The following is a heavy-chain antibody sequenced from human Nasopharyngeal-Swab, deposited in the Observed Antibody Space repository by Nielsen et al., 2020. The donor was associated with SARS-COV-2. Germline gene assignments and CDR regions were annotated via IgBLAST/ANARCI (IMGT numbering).Heavy chain of an antibody. D-gene: IGHD2-15*01. J-gene: IGHJ6*02. CDR2: INHNSGGT. CDR1: GYTFTGYY. CDR3: ARDLVYSYYYYGMDV. Sequence: ASVKVSCKASGYTFTGYYMHWVRQAPGQGLEWMGWINHNSGGTNYAQTFQGWVTMTRDTSISTAYMELSRLRSDDTAVYYCARDLVYSYYYYGMDVWGQGTTVTVSS. V-gene: IGHV1-2*04.